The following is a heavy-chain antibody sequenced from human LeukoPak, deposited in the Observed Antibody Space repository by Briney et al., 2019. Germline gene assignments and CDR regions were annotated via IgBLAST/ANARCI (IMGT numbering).Heavy chain of an antibody. D-gene: IGHD3-3*01. V-gene: IGHV7-4-1*02. CDR1: GYTFTNYA. J-gene: IGHJ4*02. CDR2: INTNTGNP. Sequence: VASVKVSCKASGYTFTNYAMNWVRQAPGQGLEWMGWINTNTGNPTYTQGFTGRFVFSLDTSVSTAYLQISSLKAEDTAVYYCARLGFWSGYPAANFDYWGQGTLVTVSS. CDR3: ARLGFWSGYPAANFDY.